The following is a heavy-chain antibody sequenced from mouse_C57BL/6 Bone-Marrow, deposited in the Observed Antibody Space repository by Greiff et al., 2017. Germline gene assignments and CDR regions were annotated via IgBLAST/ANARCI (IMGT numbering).Heavy chain of an antibody. D-gene: IGHD1-1*01. CDR3: ANSPYYYGSSWDY. Sequence: EVQLQQSGPELVKPGASVKISCKASGYTFTDYYMNWVKQSHGKSLEWIGDINPNNGGTSYNQKFKGKATLTVDKSSSTAYMELRSLTSEDSAVYYCANSPYYYGSSWDYWGQGTTLTVSS. V-gene: IGHV1-26*01. CDR2: INPNNGGT. CDR1: GYTFTDYY. J-gene: IGHJ2*01.